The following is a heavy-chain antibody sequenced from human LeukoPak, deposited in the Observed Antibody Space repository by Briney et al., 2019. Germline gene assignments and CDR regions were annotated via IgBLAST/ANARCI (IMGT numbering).Heavy chain of an antibody. CDR2: ISSSGGTI. D-gene: IGHD6-19*01. CDR3: ARERRQWQPFDI. Sequence: PGGALRLSCAASGFSFSDYIRTSVRQARGRGLEWIPYISSSGGTIYYADSVKGRFTISRDNTDNSLFLQMSSLRAEDTAVYYCARERRQWQPFDIWGQGTMVTVSS. J-gene: IGHJ3*02. V-gene: IGHV3-48*04. CDR1: GFSFSDYI.